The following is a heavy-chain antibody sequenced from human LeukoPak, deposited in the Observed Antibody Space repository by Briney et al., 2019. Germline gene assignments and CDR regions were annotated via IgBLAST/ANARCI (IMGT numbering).Heavy chain of an antibody. V-gene: IGHV3-48*01. CDR3: ARSQGGSSSWGEDTTYPLDY. J-gene: IGHJ4*02. CDR1: GFTFSSYS. Sequence: GGSLRLSCAASGFTFSSYSMNWVRQAPGKGLEWVSYISSSSSTIYYADSVKGRFTISRDNAKNSLYLQMNSLRAEDTAVYYCARSQGGSSSWGEDTTYPLDYWGQGTLVTVSS. D-gene: IGHD6-13*01. CDR2: ISSSSSTI.